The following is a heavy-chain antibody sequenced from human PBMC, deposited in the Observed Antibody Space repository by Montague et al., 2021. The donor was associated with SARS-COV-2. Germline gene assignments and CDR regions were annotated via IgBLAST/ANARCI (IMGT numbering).Heavy chain of an antibody. J-gene: IGHJ4*02. CDR1: GGSIRSYY. CDR3: ARFWSGYVVK. D-gene: IGHD3-3*01. CDR2: IYYTGET. Sequence: SETLSLTCSFSGGSIRSYYWSWIRLPPGKALEWLGYIYYTGETTHNPSLKSRVTISVDTSRSQFSLRLTSVTAADTAVYFCARFWSGYVVKWSQGTLVTVSS. V-gene: IGHV4-59*01.